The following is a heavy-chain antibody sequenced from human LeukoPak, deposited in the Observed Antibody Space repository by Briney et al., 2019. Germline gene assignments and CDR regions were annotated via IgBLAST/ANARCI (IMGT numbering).Heavy chain of an antibody. Sequence: GESLRLSCAASGFTLSSYWMHWVRQAPGQGLVWVSRIDFDGSGTNYADSVKGRFTTSRDNAKNTLYLQMNSLRAEDTALYYCTRVQAGRAGLMDVWGRGTTVTVSS. D-gene: IGHD6-13*01. CDR3: TRVQAGRAGLMDV. CDR2: IDFDGSGT. J-gene: IGHJ6*02. V-gene: IGHV3-74*01. CDR1: GFTLSSYW.